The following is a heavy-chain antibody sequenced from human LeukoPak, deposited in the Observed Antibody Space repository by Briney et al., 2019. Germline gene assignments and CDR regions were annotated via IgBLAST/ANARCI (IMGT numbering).Heavy chain of an antibody. Sequence: GGSLRLSCVASGFTFSSSWMSWVRQAPGGGLEFVANINPDESTKNYVDSVKGRFTISRDNAKNSLYLQMNSLRAEDTAVYYCARDGRFGEFADYWGQGTLVTVSS. V-gene: IGHV3-7*01. J-gene: IGHJ4*02. D-gene: IGHD3-10*01. CDR1: GFTFSSSW. CDR2: INPDESTK. CDR3: ARDGRFGEFADY.